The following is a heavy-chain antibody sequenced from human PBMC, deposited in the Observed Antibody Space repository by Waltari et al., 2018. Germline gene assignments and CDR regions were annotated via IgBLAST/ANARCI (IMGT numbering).Heavy chain of an antibody. CDR2: IYSGGSST. D-gene: IGHD3-22*01. J-gene: IGHJ4*02. CDR1: GFTFSSYA. CDR3: AKDLSSGHQFDY. Sequence: EVQLLESGGGLVQPGGSLRLSCAASGFTFSSYAMSWVRQAPGKGLEWVSVIYSGGSSTYDADSVKGRFTISRDNSKNTLYLQMNSLRAEDTAVYYCAKDLSSGHQFDYWGQGTLVTVSS. V-gene: IGHV3-23*03.